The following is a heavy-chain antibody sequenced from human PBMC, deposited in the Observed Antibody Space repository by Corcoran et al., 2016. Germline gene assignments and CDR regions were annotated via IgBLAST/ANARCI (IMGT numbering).Heavy chain of an antibody. CDR2: IQSKTDGGTT. D-gene: IGHD2-21*02. J-gene: IGHJ6*02. V-gene: IGHV3-15*07. CDR1: GFTFSNAW. CDR3: TTDPPEDIVVVTAKDPAAENYYYGMDV. Sequence: EVQLVESGGGLVKPGGSLRLSCAASGFTFSNAWMNWVRQAPGKGLEWVGRIQSKTDGGTTDYAAPVKGRFTISRDDSKNTLYLQLNNLKTEDTAVYYCTTDPPEDIVVVTAKDPAAENYYYGMDVWGQGTTVTVSS.